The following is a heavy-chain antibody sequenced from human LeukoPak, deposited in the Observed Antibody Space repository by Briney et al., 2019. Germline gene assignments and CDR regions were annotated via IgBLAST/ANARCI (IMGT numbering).Heavy chain of an antibody. D-gene: IGHD1-1*01. J-gene: IGHJ5*02. CDR3: ANDHDFDP. V-gene: IGHV3-23*01. CDR1: GFTFSSYG. CDR2: ISGRGGST. Sequence: PGGSLRLSCAASGFTFSSYGVSWVRQAPGKGLEWVSAISGRGGSTYYADSVKGRFTISRDNSKNTLYLQMNSLRAEDTAVYYCANDHDFDPWREGTLVTVFS.